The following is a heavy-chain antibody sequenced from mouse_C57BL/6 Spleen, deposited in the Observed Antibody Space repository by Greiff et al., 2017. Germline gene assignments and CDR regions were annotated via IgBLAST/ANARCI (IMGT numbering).Heavy chain of an antibody. CDR3: ARAHYYGSSPFAY. CDR1: GFTFSSYA. Sequence: EVMLVESGGGLVKPGGSLKLSCAASGFTFSSYAMSWVRQTPEKRLEWVATISDGGSYTYYPDNVKGRFTISRDNAKNNLYLQMSHLKSEDTAKYYCARAHYYGSSPFAYWGQGTLVTVSA. J-gene: IGHJ3*01. CDR2: ISDGGSYT. D-gene: IGHD1-1*01. V-gene: IGHV5-4*03.